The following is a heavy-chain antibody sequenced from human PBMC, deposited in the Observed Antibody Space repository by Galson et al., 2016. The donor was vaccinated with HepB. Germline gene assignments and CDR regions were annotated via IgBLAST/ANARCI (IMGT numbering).Heavy chain of an antibody. J-gene: IGHJ4*02. CDR1: GFIFSDHY. CDR3: AVSLGPAELKY. Sequence: SLRLSCAASGFIFSDHYMDWVRQAPGKGLEWVGRTKNKANSYTTEYAASVRGRFTISRDNSKNSMYLQVNSLKTEDTAVYYCAVSLGPAELKYWGQGTLVSSSS. V-gene: IGHV3-72*01. CDR2: TKNKANSYTT. D-gene: IGHD1-20*01.